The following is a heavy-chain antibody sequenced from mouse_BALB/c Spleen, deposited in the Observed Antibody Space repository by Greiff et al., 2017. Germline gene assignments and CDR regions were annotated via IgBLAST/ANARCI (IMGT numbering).Heavy chain of an antibody. CDR1: GFTFSSFG. Sequence: DVMLVESGGGLVQPGGSRKLSCAASGFTFSSFGMHWVRQAPEKGLEWVAYISSGSSTIYYADTVKGRFTISRDNPKNTLFLQMTSLRSEDTAMYYCARRRCGSSYWYIDVWGAGTTVTVAS. CDR3: ARRRCGSSYWYIDV. CDR2: ISSGSSTI. V-gene: IGHV5-17*02. J-gene: IGHJ1*01. D-gene: IGHD1-1*01.